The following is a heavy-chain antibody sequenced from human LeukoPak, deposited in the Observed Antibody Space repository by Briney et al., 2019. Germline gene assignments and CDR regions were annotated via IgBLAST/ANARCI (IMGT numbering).Heavy chain of an antibody. Sequence: SETLSLTCTVSGYSISSGYYWGWIRQPPGKGLEWIGSIYHSGSTYYNPSLKSRVTISVDTSKNQFSLKLSSVTAADTAVYYCARHLVAPAADAFDIWGQGTIVTVSS. CDR1: GYSISSGYY. CDR2: IYHSGST. D-gene: IGHD2-15*01. CDR3: ARHLVAPAADAFDI. J-gene: IGHJ3*02. V-gene: IGHV4-38-2*02.